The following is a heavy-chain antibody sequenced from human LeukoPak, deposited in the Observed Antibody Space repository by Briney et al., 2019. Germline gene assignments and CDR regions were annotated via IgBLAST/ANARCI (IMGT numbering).Heavy chain of an antibody. CDR2: IYYSGST. D-gene: IGHD1-1*01. Sequence: GSLRLSCAVSGITLSNYGMSWVRQAPGKGLEWIGSIYYSGSTYYNPSLKSRVTISVDTSKNQFSLKLSSVTAADTAVYYCARHPYNWNDNSGYFDYWGQGTLVTVSS. V-gene: IGHV4-39*01. J-gene: IGHJ4*02. CDR3: ARHPYNWNDNSGYFDY. CDR1: GITLSNYG.